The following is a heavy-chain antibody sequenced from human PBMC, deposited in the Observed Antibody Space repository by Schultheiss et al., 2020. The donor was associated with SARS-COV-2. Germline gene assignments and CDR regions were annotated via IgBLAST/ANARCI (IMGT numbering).Heavy chain of an antibody. J-gene: IGHJ4*02. CDR3: AREGFDY. CDR2: INHSGST. V-gene: IGHV4-4*02. Sequence: SETLSLTCAVSGGSISSSNWWSWIRQPPGKGLEWIGEINHSGSTNYNPSLKSRVTISVDTSKNQFSLKLSSVTAADTAVYYCAREGFDYWGQGTLVTVSS. CDR1: GGSISSSNW.